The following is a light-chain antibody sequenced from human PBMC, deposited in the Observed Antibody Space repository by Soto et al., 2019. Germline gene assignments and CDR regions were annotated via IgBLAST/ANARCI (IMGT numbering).Light chain of an antibody. CDR2: DVT. V-gene: IGLV2-14*03. CDR3: SSYTPSNTVV. J-gene: IGLJ2*01. Sequence: QSALTQPASVSESPGQSITISCTGSSSDVAAHNFVSWYQHHPDKAPKLIIYDVTNRPSGVSNRFSGSKSGTTASLTISGLQAEDEADYYCSSYTPSNTVVFGGGTKLTVL. CDR1: SSDVAAHNF.